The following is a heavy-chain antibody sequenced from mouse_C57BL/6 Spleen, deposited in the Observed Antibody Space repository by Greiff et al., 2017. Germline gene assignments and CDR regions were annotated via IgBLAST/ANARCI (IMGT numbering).Heavy chain of an antibody. CDR3: ARGSYYSNSPYYAMDY. CDR2: IDPNSGGT. V-gene: IGHV1-72*01. J-gene: IGHJ4*01. CDR1: GYTFTSYW. D-gene: IGHD2-5*01. Sequence: QVQLKQSGAELVKPGASVKLSCKASGYTFTSYWMHWVKQRPGRGLEWIGRIDPNSGGTKYNEKFKSKATLTVDKPSSTAYMQLSSLTSEDSAVYYCARGSYYSNSPYYAMDYWGQGTSVTVSS.